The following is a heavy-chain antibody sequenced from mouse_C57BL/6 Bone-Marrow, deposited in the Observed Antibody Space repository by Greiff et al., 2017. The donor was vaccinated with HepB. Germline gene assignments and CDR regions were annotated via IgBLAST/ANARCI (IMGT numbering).Heavy chain of an antibody. CDR1: GYTFTSYW. CDR3: AVSPITTVVATGYFDV. J-gene: IGHJ1*03. CDR2: IDPNSGGT. D-gene: IGHD1-1*01. V-gene: IGHV1-72*01. Sequence: QVQLQQPGAELVKPGASVKLSCKASGYTFTSYWMHWVKQRPGRGLEWIGRIDPNSGGTKYNEKFKSKATLTVDKPSSTAYMQLSSLTSEDSAVYYWAVSPITTVVATGYFDVWGTGTTVTVSS.